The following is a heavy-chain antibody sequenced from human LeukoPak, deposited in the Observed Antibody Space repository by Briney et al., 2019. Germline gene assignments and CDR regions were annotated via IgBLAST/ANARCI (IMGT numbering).Heavy chain of an antibody. D-gene: IGHD4-17*01. J-gene: IGHJ5*02. V-gene: IGHV3-30*18. CDR3: AKVGRNYGDYNGWFDP. CDR1: GFFLTVYG. CDR2: LSYDGVNK. Sequence: GGCLRLSCAASGFFLTVYGMHCVRQAPGRGRDWVAFLSYDGVNKYYADSVKGRFTISADNSKNTLYLQMNTLRAEDTAVYYCAKVGRNYGDYNGWFDPWGQGTLVTVSS.